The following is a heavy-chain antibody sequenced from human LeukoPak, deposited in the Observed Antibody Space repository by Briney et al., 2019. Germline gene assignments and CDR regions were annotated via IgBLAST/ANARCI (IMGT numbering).Heavy chain of an antibody. CDR1: GFTVSTHY. V-gene: IGHV3-53*01. CDR2: LFSGGNT. CDR3: VSMAYYYDSSGHY. D-gene: IGHD3-22*01. Sequence: GGSLRLSCEVSGFTVSTHYMSWVRQAPGKGLEWVSVLFSGGNTYYSEPVKGRFTTSRDTSKNTLYLHMNSLRADDTAVYYCVSMAYYYDSSGHYWGQGTLVTVSS. J-gene: IGHJ4*02.